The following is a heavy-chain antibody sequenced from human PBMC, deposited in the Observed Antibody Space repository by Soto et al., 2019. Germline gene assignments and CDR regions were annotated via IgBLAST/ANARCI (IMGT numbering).Heavy chain of an antibody. D-gene: IGHD2-2*02. CDR1: GFIFSGSA. J-gene: IGHJ6*02. V-gene: IGHV3-73*01. CDR3: ARGQGAAIGDYYYHGMDV. Sequence: GGTLRLSCAASGFIFSGSAIHWVRQASGKGLEWVGRIRSRANNFATSSAASVKGRFTFSRDNSKNTAYLQMNTLKPEDTAVYYCARGQGAAIGDYYYHGMDVWGQGTTVTVSS. CDR2: IRSRANNFAT.